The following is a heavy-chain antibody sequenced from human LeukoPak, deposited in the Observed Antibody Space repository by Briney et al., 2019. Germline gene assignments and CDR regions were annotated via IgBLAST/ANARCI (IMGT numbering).Heavy chain of an antibody. CDR3: AREGLNMVRGVIPKEAWGWFDP. D-gene: IGHD3-10*01. Sequence: PSETLSLTCTVSGGSISGGSYYWSWIRQPAGKGLEWIGRIYTSGSTNYNPSLKSRVTISVDTSKNQFSLKLSSVTAAGTAVYYCAREGLNMVRGVIPKEAWGWFDPWGQGTLVTVSS. V-gene: IGHV4-61*02. CDR2: IYTSGST. CDR1: GGSISGGSYY. J-gene: IGHJ5*02.